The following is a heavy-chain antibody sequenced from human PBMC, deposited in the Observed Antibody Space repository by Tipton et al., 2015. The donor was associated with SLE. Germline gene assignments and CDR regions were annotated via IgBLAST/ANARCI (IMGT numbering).Heavy chain of an antibody. CDR3: ARGAFGVREPDFHY. V-gene: IGHV1-18*01. CDR2: ISAYNGNT. CDR1: GYTFTSYA. Sequence: QVQLVQSGSELKKPGASVKVSCKASGYTFTSYAMNWVRQAPGQGLEWMGWISAYNGNTDYAQKLQGRVTMTTDTSTSTAYMELRSLRSDDTAVYYCARGAFGVREPDFHYWGQGTLVTVSS. J-gene: IGHJ4*02. D-gene: IGHD3-16*01.